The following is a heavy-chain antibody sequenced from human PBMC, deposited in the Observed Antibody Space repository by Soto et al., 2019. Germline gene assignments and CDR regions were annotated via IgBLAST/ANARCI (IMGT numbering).Heavy chain of an antibody. CDR3: ARLNYDNDI. J-gene: IGHJ3*02. CDR2: ISGDESVT. Sequence: EVQLVESGGDLVQPGGSLRLSCAASGFTFSTSWMHWVRQAPGKGLVWVSRISGDESVTNYADSVKGRFTISRDNAKNTLYLQMKSLRAEDTAVYYCARLNYDNDIWGQGTMVTVSS. CDR1: GFTFSTSW. D-gene: IGHD3-22*01. V-gene: IGHV3-74*01.